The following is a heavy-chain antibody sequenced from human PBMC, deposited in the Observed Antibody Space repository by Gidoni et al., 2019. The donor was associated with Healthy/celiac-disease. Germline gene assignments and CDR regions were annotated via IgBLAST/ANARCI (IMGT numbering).Heavy chain of an antibody. CDR2: ISYDGSNK. V-gene: IGHV3-30*18. J-gene: IGHJ6*02. CDR3: AKEGGQLAFYYYYGMDV. D-gene: IGHD6-6*01. Sequence: QVQLVESGGGVVQPGRSLRLSCAASGFTFSSYGMHWVRQAPGKGLEWVAVISYDGSNKYYADSVKGRFTISRDNSKNTLYLQMNSLRAEDTAVYYCAKEGGQLAFYYYYGMDVWGQGTTVTVSS. CDR1: GFTFSSYG.